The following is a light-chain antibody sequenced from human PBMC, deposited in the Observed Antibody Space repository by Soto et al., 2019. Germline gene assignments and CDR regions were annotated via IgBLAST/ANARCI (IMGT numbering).Light chain of an antibody. J-gene: IGKJ5*01. Sequence: DIQMTQSPSSLSASVGDRVTITCRASQSISYYLNWYQHKPGKAPKLLIYNGSTLQNGVPSRFSGSTSATDFTLTITSVQPEDFGTYFCQQSYSTPPIPFGQGTRLEIK. CDR3: QQSYSTPPIP. CDR2: NGS. CDR1: QSISYY. V-gene: IGKV1-39*01.